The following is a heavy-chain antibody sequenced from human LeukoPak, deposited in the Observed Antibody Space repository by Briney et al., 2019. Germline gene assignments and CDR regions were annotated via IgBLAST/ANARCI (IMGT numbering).Heavy chain of an antibody. Sequence: SQTLSLTCAISGDSVSSNGASWNWIRQSPSRGLEWLGRTYYRSQQWHSDYAPSMKGRITLNPDTSKNQFSLQLNCMTPEDTAVYYCGRGTDFGVVTNWGQGTLVTVSS. CDR1: GDSVSSNGAS. CDR3: GRGTDFGVVTN. D-gene: IGHD3-3*01. J-gene: IGHJ4*02. CDR2: TYYRSQQWHS. V-gene: IGHV6-1*01.